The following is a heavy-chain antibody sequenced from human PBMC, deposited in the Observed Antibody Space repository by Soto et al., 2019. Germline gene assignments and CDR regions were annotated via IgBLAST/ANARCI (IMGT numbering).Heavy chain of an antibody. J-gene: IGHJ3*02. Sequence: SETLSLTCTVSGGSISSYYWSWIRQPPGKGLEWIGYIYYSGSTNYNPSLKSRVTISVDTSKNQFSLKLSSVTAADTAVYYCARVLGYCSSTSCYSDAFDIWGQGTMVTV. D-gene: IGHD2-2*01. CDR2: IYYSGST. CDR3: ARVLGYCSSTSCYSDAFDI. V-gene: IGHV4-59*01. CDR1: GGSISSYY.